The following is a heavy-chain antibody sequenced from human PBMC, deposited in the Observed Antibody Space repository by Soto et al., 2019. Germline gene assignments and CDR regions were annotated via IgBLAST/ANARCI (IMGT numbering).Heavy chain of an antibody. CDR3: ARHGSN. J-gene: IGHJ4*02. Sequence: SETLSLTCTVSGGSIRNVYWSWIRQPPGKGLEWIGFIFHSGNAKYNPSLKSRVTMSVDTSKNQFSLSLDSVTAADTAVYYCARHGSNWGQGTLVTVSS. CDR1: GGSIRNVY. CDR2: IFHSGNA. V-gene: IGHV4-59*01.